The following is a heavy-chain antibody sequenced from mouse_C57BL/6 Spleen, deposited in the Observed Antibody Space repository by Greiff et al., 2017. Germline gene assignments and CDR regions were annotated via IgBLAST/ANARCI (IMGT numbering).Heavy chain of an antibody. Sequence: VQLQQSGAELVKPGASVKLSCTASGFNINDYYMHWVKQRTAQGLEWIGRIDPEDGETNYTPKFQGKATITADTSSNTAYLQLSSLTSEDTAVYYCARDSAGYHFDYWGQGTTLTVSS. V-gene: IGHV14-2*01. J-gene: IGHJ2*01. CDR3: ARDSAGYHFDY. CDR2: IDPEDGET. CDR1: GFNINDYY. D-gene: IGHD3-2*02.